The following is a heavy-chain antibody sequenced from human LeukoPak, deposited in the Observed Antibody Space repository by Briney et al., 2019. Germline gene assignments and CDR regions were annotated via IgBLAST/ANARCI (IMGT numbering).Heavy chain of an antibody. CDR2: IYYSGST. CDR3: ARGPPGKENAFDI. J-gene: IGHJ3*02. CDR1: GGSISSYY. D-gene: IGHD2-2*01. Sequence: PSETLSLTCTVSGGSISSYYWSWIRQPPGKGLEWIGYIYYSGSTNYNPSLKSRVTISVDTSKNQFSLNLSSVTAADTAVYYCARGPPGKENAFDIWGQGTMVTVSS. V-gene: IGHV4-59*01.